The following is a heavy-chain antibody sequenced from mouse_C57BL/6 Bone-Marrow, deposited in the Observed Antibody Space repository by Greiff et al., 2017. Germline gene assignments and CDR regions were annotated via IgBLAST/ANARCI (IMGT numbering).Heavy chain of an antibody. D-gene: IGHD2-2*01. V-gene: IGHV1-55*01. CDR2: IYPGSGST. CDR1: GYTFTSYW. J-gene: IGHJ2*01. Sequence: QVQLKEPGAELVKPGASVKMSCKASGYTFTSYWITWVKQRPGQGLEWIGDIYPGSGSTNYNEKFKSKATLTVDTSSSTAYMQLSSLTSEDSAVYYCAIRGVTTWIDYWGKGTTLTVSS. CDR3: AIRGVTTWIDY.